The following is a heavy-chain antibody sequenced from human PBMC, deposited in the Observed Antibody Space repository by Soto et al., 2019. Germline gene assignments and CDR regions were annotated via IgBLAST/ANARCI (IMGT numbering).Heavy chain of an antibody. CDR2: ISGGGGST. D-gene: IGHD3-10*01. CDR1: GFPFSSYV. J-gene: IGHJ6*02. V-gene: IGHV3-23*01. Sequence: LRLSCAVSGFPFSSYVMTWVRQAPGKGLEWVSVISGGGGSTNYAESVKGRFTISRDNSENTLYLQMNSLRAEDTAVYYCAKAVTLVRGINPYSYGLDVWGQGTTVTVSS. CDR3: AKAVTLVRGINPYSYGLDV.